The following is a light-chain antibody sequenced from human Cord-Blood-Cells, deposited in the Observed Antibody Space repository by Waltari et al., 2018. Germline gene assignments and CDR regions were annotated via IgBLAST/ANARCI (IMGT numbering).Light chain of an antibody. V-gene: IGLV5-45*03. CDR3: MIWHSSAVV. CDR2: YKSDSDK. Sequence: QAVLTQPSSLSASPGASASLTCTLRSGINVGTYRIYWYQQKTGSPPQYLRRYKSDSDKQQGSCVPSRFSGSKDASANAGILLISVLQSEDDADYYCMIWHSSAVVFGGGTKLTVL. CDR1: SGINVGTYR. J-gene: IGLJ2*01.